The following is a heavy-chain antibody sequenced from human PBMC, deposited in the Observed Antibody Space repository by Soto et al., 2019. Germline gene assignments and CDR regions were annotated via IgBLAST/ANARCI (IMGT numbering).Heavy chain of an antibody. CDR1: GFTFSSYA. V-gene: IGHV3-64D*09. J-gene: IGHJ3*02. CDR3: VKADAGDLRSRPFDI. Sequence: GGSLRLSCSASGFTFSSYAMHWVRQAPGKGLEYVSAISSNGGSTYYADSVKGRFTISRDNSKNTLYLQMRRLRAEDTAVYYCVKADAGDLRSRPFDIWGQGTMVTVSS. D-gene: IGHD7-27*01. CDR2: ISSNGGST.